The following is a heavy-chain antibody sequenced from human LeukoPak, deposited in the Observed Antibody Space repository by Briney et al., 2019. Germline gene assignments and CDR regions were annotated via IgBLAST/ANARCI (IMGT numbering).Heavy chain of an antibody. CDR3: ARGDYGDSHYGMDV. CDR1: GYTFTGYY. V-gene: IGHV1-2*02. J-gene: IGHJ6*02. D-gene: IGHD4-17*01. Sequence: ASVKVSCKASGYTFTGYYMHWVRQAPGQGPEWMGWINPNSGGTNYAQKFQGRVTMTRDTSISTAYMELSRLRSDDTAVYYCARGDYGDSHYGMDVWGQGTTVTVSS. CDR2: INPNSGGT.